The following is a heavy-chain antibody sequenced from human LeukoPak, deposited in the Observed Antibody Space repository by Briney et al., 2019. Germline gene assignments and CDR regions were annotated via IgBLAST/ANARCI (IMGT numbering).Heavy chain of an antibody. J-gene: IGHJ6*02. V-gene: IGHV1-18*01. CDR2: ISAYNGNT. CDR3: ARYCSSTSCYPRYGMDV. CDR1: GYTFTSYG. D-gene: IGHD2-2*01. Sequence: ASVKVSCKASGYTFTSYGISWVQQAPGQGLEWMGWISAYNGNTNYAQKLQGRVTMTTDTSTSTAYMELRSLRSDDTAVYYCARYCSSTSCYPRYGMDVWGQGTTVTVSS.